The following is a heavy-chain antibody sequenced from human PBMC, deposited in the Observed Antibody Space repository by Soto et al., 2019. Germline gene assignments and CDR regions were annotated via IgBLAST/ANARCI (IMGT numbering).Heavy chain of an antibody. CDR2: IIPIFGTA. D-gene: IGHD1-26*01. J-gene: IGHJ4*02. V-gene: IGHV1-69*12. CDR1: GGTFSSYA. CDR3: ARDGSPYYFDY. Sequence: QVQLVQSGAEVKKPGSSVKVSCKASGGTFSSYAISWVRQAPGQGLEWMGGIIPIFGTANYAQKFQGRVTITADESTSTASRELSSLRSEDTAVYYCARDGSPYYFDYWGQGTLVTVSS.